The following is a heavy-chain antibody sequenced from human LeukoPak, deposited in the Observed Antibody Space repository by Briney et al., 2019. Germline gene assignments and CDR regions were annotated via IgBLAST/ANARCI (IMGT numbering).Heavy chain of an antibody. Sequence: GGSLRLSCAASGFTFSSCSMNWVRQAPGKGLEWVSSISSSSSYIYYADSVKGRFTISRDNAKNSLYLQMNSLRAEDTAVYYCARVIPRLLWSGFDYWGQGTLVTVSS. D-gene: IGHD3-10*01. CDR1: GFTFSSCS. CDR3: ARVIPRLLWSGFDY. CDR2: ISSSSSYI. V-gene: IGHV3-21*01. J-gene: IGHJ4*02.